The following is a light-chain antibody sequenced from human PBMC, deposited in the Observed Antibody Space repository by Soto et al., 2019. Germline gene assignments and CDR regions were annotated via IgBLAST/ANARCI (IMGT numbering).Light chain of an antibody. CDR1: QSVSSSY. CDR3: HQDGSSLFT. V-gene: IGKV3-20*01. Sequence: EIVLTQSPGTLSLSPGERATLSCRASQSVSSSYLAWYQQKPGQAPRLLIYGASSRATGIPDRFSGSGSGTDFTLTISRLEPEDFAVYYCHQDGSSLFTFGPGTNVYIK. CDR2: GAS. J-gene: IGKJ3*01.